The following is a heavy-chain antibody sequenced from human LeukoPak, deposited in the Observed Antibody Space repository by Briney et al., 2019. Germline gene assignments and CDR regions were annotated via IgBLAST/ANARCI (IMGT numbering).Heavy chain of an antibody. Sequence: ASVTVSRTSSGGSLSSNALSWVRQPPAQGLEWMGGIIPMFGTSNYEQKFQGRVTITADESTSTAYMDLSSLTFEDTAVYYCARAHGAAPSALDYWGQGALVTVSS. CDR3: ARAHGAAPSALDY. CDR1: GGSLSSNA. J-gene: IGHJ4*02. CDR2: IIPMFGTS. V-gene: IGHV1-69*01. D-gene: IGHD4-17*01.